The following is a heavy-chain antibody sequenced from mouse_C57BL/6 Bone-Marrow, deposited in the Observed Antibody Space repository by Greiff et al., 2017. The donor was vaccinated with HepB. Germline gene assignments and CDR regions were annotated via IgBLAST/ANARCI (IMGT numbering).Heavy chain of an antibody. V-gene: IGHV1-81*01. CDR3: ARSRRVYYAMDY. CDR1: GYTFTSYG. Sequence: VQLQESGAELARPGASVKLSCKASGYTFTSYGISWVKQRTGQGLEWIVEIYPRSGNTYYNEKFKGKATLTADKSSSTAYMELRSLTSEDSAVYFCARSRRVYYAMDYWGQGTSVTVSS. J-gene: IGHJ4*01. CDR2: IYPRSGNT.